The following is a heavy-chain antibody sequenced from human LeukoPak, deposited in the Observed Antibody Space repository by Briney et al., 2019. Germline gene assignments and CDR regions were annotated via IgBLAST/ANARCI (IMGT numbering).Heavy chain of an antibody. V-gene: IGHV3-30*02. J-gene: IGHJ4*02. Sequence: GGSLRLSCAASGFTFGSYSMHWVRQAPGKGLEWVTFIRSDGSNKYYADSVKGRFTISRDNSKNTLYLQMNSLRADDTAVYYCAKSHHVTAIDYWGQGTLVTVSS. D-gene: IGHD2-21*02. CDR2: IRSDGSNK. CDR3: AKSHHVTAIDY. CDR1: GFTFGSYS.